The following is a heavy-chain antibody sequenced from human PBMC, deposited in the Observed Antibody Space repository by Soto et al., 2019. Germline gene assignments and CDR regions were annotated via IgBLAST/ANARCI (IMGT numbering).Heavy chain of an antibody. Sequence: SLTCTVSGGSITSYYWSWIRQPPGKGLEWIGYIFYSGSTNYNPSLKSRVTISVDTSKNQFSLNLSSVTAADTAVYYCARDLLGYCSGNSCYDYYGIDVLVLRSPVTASS. J-gene: IGHJ6*02. CDR2: IFYSGST. V-gene: IGHV4-59*01. D-gene: IGHD2-15*01. CDR1: GGSITSYY. CDR3: ARDLLGYCSGNSCYDYYGIDV.